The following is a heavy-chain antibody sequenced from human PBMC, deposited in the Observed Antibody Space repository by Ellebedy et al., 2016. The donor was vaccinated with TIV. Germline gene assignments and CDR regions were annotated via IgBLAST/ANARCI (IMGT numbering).Heavy chain of an antibody. CDR2: ITTNDE. D-gene: IGHD3-22*01. CDR3: GRILGGSGSRSEAIDY. J-gene: IGHJ4*02. V-gene: IGHV3-74*01. CDR1: GFTVSSHY. Sequence: GESLKISCAASGFTVSSHYMSWVRQAPGKGLVWVSRITTNDENYADSVKGRFTVSRDNAKNTVYLQMNSLSAEDTAVYYCGRILGGSGSRSEAIDYWGQGSLVIVSS.